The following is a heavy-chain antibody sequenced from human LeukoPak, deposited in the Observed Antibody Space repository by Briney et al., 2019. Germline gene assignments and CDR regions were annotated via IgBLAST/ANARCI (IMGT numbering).Heavy chain of an antibody. J-gene: IGHJ4*02. V-gene: IGHV4-39*01. CDR2: IYYSGST. CDR3: ARLVRSGYFFDY. Sequence: PSETLSLTCTVSGGSISSSSYYWGWIRQPPGKGLERIGSIYYSGSTYYNPSLKSRVTISVDTSKNQFSLKLSSVTAADTAVYYCARLVRSGYFFDYWGQGTLVTVSS. CDR1: GGSISSSSYY. D-gene: IGHD3-22*01.